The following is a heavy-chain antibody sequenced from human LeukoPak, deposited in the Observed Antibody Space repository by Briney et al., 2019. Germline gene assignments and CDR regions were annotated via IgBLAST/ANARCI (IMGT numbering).Heavy chain of an antibody. CDR1: GYTFTSYA. V-gene: IGHV1-3*01. CDR2: INAGNGNT. Sequence: ASVKVSCKASGYTFTSYAMHWVRQAPGQRLEWMGWINAGNGNTKYSQKFQGRVTITRDTSASTAYMKLSSLRSEDTAVYYCARSSPLGKSFDYWGQGTLVTVSS. CDR3: ARSSPLGKSFDY. D-gene: IGHD6-6*01. J-gene: IGHJ4*02.